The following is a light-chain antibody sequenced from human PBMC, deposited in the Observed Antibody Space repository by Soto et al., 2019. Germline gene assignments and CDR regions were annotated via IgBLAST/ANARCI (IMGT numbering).Light chain of an antibody. V-gene: IGKV1-27*01. CDR2: AAS. CDR3: QKYNSAPWT. Sequence: DIQMTQSPSSLSASVGDRVTITCRASQGSSNYLDWYQQKPGRVPKLLIFAASTLQSGVPSRFRGSGSGTDFTLAISSLQPEDVATYYCQKYNSAPWTFGQGTKVEIK. CDR1: QGSSNY. J-gene: IGKJ1*01.